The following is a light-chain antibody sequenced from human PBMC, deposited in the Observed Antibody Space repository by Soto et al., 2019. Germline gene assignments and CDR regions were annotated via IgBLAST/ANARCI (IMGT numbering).Light chain of an antibody. Sequence: DIVMTQSPLSLPVTPGEPASISCRSSQSLLHSNGYNYLDWYLQKPGQSPQLLIYLGSSRASGVPDRFSGSGSGTDFTLKISRVEAEDVGVYYCMEALQSPLTVGGGTKVDIK. CDR1: QSLLHSNGYNY. CDR2: LGS. V-gene: IGKV2-28*01. J-gene: IGKJ4*01. CDR3: MEALQSPLT.